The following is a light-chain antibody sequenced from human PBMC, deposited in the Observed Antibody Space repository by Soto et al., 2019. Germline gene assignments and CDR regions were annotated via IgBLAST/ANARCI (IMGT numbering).Light chain of an antibody. CDR3: QHYYSTPPFT. Sequence: DIVMTQSPDSLAVSLGERATINCKSSQSVLYSSNNKNYLAWYQQKPGQPPKLLIYWASTRESGVPDRFSGSGSGTDFTLTISSLQAEDVGVYYCQHYYSTPPFTFSPGTKVDIK. CDR1: QSVLYSSNNKNY. V-gene: IGKV4-1*01. J-gene: IGKJ3*01. CDR2: WAS.